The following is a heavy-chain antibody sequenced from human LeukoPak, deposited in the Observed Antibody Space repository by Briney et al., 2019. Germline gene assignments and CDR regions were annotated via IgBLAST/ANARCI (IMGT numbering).Heavy chain of an antibody. CDR1: EFTLNTYS. CDR2: IRGRSSTT. D-gene: IGHD3-22*01. Sequence: GGSLRLSCAASEFTLNTYSVNWVRQAPGKGLEGLASIRGRSSTTYYADSVKGRFTISSDNAKNALYLQMNSLRAEDTAVYYCARVLNQVTTYGSSGYYDSGAFDVWGQGTMATVSS. CDR3: ARVLNQVTTYGSSGYYDSGAFDV. V-gene: IGHV3-48*04. J-gene: IGHJ3*01.